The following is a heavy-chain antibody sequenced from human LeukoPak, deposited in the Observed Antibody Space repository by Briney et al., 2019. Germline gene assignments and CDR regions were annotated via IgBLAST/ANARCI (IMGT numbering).Heavy chain of an antibody. J-gene: IGHJ4*01. Sequence: GGSLRLSCAASGFTFSSYAMHWVRQAPGKGLEWVAVISYDGSNKYYADSVKGRFTISRDNSKNTVYLQMNSLRPDDTALYYCSTDPRLLIYWGHGTLVTVSS. CDR3: STDPRLLIY. CDR2: ISYDGSNK. D-gene: IGHD2-8*01. V-gene: IGHV3-30*04. CDR1: GFTFSSYA.